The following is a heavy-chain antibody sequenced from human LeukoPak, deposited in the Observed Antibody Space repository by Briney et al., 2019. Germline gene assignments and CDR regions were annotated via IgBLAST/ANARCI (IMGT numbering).Heavy chain of an antibody. J-gene: IGHJ4*02. CDR2: ISSSSGPI. CDR1: GFTFSTYS. Sequence: GGSLRLSCAASGFTFSTYSMNWVRQAPGKGLEWVSYISSSSGPIYYADSVKGRFTISRDNARNSLYLQMNSLRDEDTAVYYCARDSGNSFDYWGQGTLVTVSS. V-gene: IGHV3-48*02. CDR3: ARDSGNSFDY.